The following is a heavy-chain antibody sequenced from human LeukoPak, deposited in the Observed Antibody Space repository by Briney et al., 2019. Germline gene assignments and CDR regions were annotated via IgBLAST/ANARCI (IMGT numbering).Heavy chain of an antibody. J-gene: IGHJ4*02. Sequence: ASVKVSCKASGYTFTTYGISWVRQAPGQGLEWMGWISTYNGNTKYTQKFQGRVTMTTDTSSSTAYMELRSLRSDDTAVYYCARCRDWNYAFEYWGQGTLVTVSS. CDR3: ARCRDWNYAFEY. CDR1: GYTFTTYG. D-gene: IGHD1-7*01. CDR2: ISTYNGNT. V-gene: IGHV1-18*01.